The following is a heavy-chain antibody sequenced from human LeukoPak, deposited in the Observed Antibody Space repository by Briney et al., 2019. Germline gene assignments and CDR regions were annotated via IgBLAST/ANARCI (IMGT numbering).Heavy chain of an antibody. CDR2: VFYGGTP. V-gene: IGHV4-39*02. CDR1: GGSISSGTYY. J-gene: IGHJ4*02. D-gene: IGHD4-17*01. Sequence: SETLSLTCTVSGGSISSGTYYWGWIRQPPGKGLEWLGTVFYGGTPYDNPSLKSRVTISVDTSKNHFSLGLSSVTAADTAVYYCARLDSGDYFFDYWGQGSLVTVSS. CDR3: ARLDSGDYFFDY.